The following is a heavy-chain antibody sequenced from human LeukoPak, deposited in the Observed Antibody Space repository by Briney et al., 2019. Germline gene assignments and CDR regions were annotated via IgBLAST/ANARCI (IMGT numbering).Heavy chain of an antibody. CDR2: VSSSGST. Sequence: SETLSLTCTVSSGSISSSSFYWGWILQPPGKGLQWIGSVSSSGSTYYNPSLNSRVTISVDTSKNQFSLKLGSVTAADTAVYYCARRRMSGSSRRDFDYWGQGTLVTVSS. CDR1: SGSISSSSFY. CDR3: ARRRMSGSSRRDFDY. J-gene: IGHJ4*02. D-gene: IGHD6-6*01. V-gene: IGHV4-39*01.